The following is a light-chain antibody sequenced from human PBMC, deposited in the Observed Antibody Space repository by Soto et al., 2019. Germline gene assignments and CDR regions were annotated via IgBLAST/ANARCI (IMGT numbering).Light chain of an antibody. Sequence: EIVLTQSPGTLSLSPGERATLSCRAGQSVSSSYLAWYQQKPGQAPRLLIYGASSRATGIPDRFSGSGSGTDFTLTISRLEPEDFAVYYCQQYGSSPPITFGQGTRL. V-gene: IGKV3-20*01. CDR2: GAS. CDR3: QQYGSSPPIT. J-gene: IGKJ5*01. CDR1: QSVSSSY.